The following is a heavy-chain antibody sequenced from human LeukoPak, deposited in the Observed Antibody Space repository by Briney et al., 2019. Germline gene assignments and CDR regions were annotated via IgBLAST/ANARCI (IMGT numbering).Heavy chain of an antibody. J-gene: IGHJ4*02. CDR2: IYYSGST. CDR1: GGSISSNTYY. Sequence: PSETLSLTCTVSGGSISSNTYYWGWIRQPPGKGLEWIGYIYYSGSTYYNPSLKSRVTISVDTSENQFSLKLSSVTAADTAVYYCARQGSRGAAGYWGQGTLVTVSS. D-gene: IGHD6-13*01. CDR3: ARQGSRGAAGY. V-gene: IGHV4-39*01.